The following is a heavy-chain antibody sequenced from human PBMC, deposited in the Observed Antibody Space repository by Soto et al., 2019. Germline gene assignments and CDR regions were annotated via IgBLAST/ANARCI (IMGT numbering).Heavy chain of an antibody. CDR3: ASDQLPLDCSGGSCYSYCFEP. D-gene: IGHD2-15*01. CDR1: GYTFTGYY. J-gene: IGHJ5*02. Sequence: QVQLVQSGAEVKKPGASVKVSCKASGYTFTGYYMHWVRQAPGQGREWMGWINPNSGGTNYAQKCQGLVTMTRDTSIRTAYMELSRVRYDDTAVYYCASDQLPLDCSGGSCYSYCFEPWGQGTLGTVSS. CDR2: INPNSGGT. V-gene: IGHV1-2*04.